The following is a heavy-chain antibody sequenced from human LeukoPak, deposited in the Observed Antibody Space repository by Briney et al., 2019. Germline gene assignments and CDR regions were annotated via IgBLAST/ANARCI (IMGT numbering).Heavy chain of an antibody. D-gene: IGHD6-19*01. CDR3: AKGYSSGWYGATNDY. V-gene: IGHV3-9*01. Sequence: GRSLRLSCAASGFTFDDYAMHWVRQAPGKGLEWVSGISWNSGSIVYADSVKGRFTISRDNAKNSLYLQMNSLRAEDTALYYCAKGYSSGWYGATNDYWGQGTLVTVSS. CDR2: ISWNSGSI. CDR1: GFTFDDYA. J-gene: IGHJ4*02.